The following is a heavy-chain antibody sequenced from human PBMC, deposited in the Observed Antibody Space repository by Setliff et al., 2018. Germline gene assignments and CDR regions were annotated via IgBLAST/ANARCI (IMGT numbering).Heavy chain of an antibody. CDR1: GVSITSDY. CDR3: ARLLRERPSLQLNYYYYMDV. Sequence: PSETLSLTCTVSGVSITSDYWSWIRQSPGKGLEWIAYIFFGGSTTYNPSLTGRVTMSVETSKNQFSLRLTSLTAADTAVYYCARLLRERPSLQLNYYYYMDVWGKGTTVTVSS. J-gene: IGHJ6*03. CDR2: IFFGGST. V-gene: IGHV4-59*01. D-gene: IGHD3-3*01.